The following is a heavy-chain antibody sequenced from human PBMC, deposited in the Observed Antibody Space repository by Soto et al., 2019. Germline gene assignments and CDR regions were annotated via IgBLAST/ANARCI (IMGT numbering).Heavy chain of an antibody. D-gene: IGHD4-17*01. J-gene: IGHJ6*02. Sequence: QVQLVESGGGVVQPGRSLRLSCAASGFTFSSYAMHWVRQAPGKGLEWVAVISYDGSNKYYADSVKGRFTISRDNSKNTLYLQMISLRAEDTAVYYCARDLPTVPPRPYYYGMDVWGQGTTVTVSS. V-gene: IGHV3-30-3*01. CDR1: GFTFSSYA. CDR3: ARDLPTVPPRPYYYGMDV. CDR2: ISYDGSNK.